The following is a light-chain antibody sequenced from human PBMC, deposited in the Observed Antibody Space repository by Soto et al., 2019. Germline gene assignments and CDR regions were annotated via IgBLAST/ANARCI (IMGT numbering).Light chain of an antibody. Sequence: QSVLTQPPSVSAAPGQKVTISCSGSSSIIGNNYVSWYQQLPGTAPKLLIYDNNKRPSGIPDRFSGSKSGTSATLGITGLQTGDEADYYCGTCDRSLSAVVFGTGTKVTVL. CDR3: GTCDRSLSAVV. J-gene: IGLJ1*01. CDR1: SSIIGNNY. CDR2: DNN. V-gene: IGLV1-51*01.